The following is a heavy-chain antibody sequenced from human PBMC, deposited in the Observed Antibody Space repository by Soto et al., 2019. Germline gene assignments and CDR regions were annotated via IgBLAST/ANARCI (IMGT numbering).Heavy chain of an antibody. D-gene: IGHD3-16*01. CDR3: ARDKGAYGMDV. J-gene: IGHJ6*02. V-gene: IGHV1-69*06. Sequence: QVQLVQSGAEVKKPGSSVKVSCKASGGTFSSYAISWVRQAPGQGLEWVGGITPIFGTANYAQKLQGRVTITADKSTSTAYMELSSLRSEDTAVYYCARDKGAYGMDVWGQGTTVTVSS. CDR1: GGTFSSYA. CDR2: ITPIFGTA.